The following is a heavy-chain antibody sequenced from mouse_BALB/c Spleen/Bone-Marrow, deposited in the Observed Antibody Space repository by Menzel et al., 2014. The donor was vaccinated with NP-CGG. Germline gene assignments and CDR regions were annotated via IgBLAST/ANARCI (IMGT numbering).Heavy chain of an antibody. CDR2: INPDSSTI. CDR3: SRFYYCGNFDY. CDR1: GFDFSRYW. Sequence: EVQLVESGGGLVQPGGSLKLSCAASGFDFSRYWMSWVRQAPGTGLEWIGEINPDSSTINYTTTLKDKFIISRKITKNTLSRKMNKVRSEDTALYYSSRFYYCGNFDYWGQGTLVTVYA. J-gene: IGHJ3*01. D-gene: IGHD1-1*01. V-gene: IGHV4-1*02.